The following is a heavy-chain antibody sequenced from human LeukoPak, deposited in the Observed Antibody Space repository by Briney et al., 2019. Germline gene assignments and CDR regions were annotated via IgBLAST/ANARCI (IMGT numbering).Heavy chain of an antibody. J-gene: IGHJ4*02. Sequence: SETLSLTCTVSGGSISSYYWSWIRQPPGKGLEWIGYIYYSGSTNYTPSLKSRVTISVDTSKNQFSLKLSSVTAADTAVYYCAREFSSWSFDYWGQGTLVTVSS. CDR2: IYYSGST. D-gene: IGHD6-13*01. V-gene: IGHV4-59*01. CDR1: GGSISSYY. CDR3: AREFSSWSFDY.